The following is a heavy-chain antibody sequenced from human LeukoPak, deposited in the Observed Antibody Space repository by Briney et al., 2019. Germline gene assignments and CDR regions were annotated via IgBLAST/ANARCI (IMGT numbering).Heavy chain of an antibody. CDR2: ISYDGSNK. CDR1: GFAFSSYG. CDR3: AKDLATVTTHYYYGMDV. Sequence: PGRSLRLSCAASGFAFSSYGMHGFRQAPGKGLEGVAVISYDGSNKYYADSVKGRFTISRDNSKNALYLQMNSLRAEDTAVYYCAKDLATVTTHYYYGMDVWGQGTTVTVSS. J-gene: IGHJ6*02. V-gene: IGHV3-30*18. D-gene: IGHD4-17*01.